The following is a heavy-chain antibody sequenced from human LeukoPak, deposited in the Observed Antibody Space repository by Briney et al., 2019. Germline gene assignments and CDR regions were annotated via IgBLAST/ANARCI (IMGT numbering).Heavy chain of an antibody. Sequence: GASVKVSCKVSGYTLTELSMHWVRQAPGKGPEWMGGFDPEDGETIYAQKFQGRVTMTEDTSTDTAYMELSSLRSEDTAVYYCARGGRDSSGYYIWFDPWGQGTLVTVSS. D-gene: IGHD3-22*01. CDR3: ARGGRDSSGYYIWFDP. CDR2: FDPEDGET. V-gene: IGHV1-24*01. CDR1: GYTLTELS. J-gene: IGHJ5*02.